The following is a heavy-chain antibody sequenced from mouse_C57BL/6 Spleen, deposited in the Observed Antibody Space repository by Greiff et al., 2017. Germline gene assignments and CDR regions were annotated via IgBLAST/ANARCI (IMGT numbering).Heavy chain of an antibody. CDR3: AREGYGWYFDV. CDR2: IYPGDGDT. V-gene: IGHV1-82*01. D-gene: IGHD3-1*01. Sequence: QVQLQQSGPELVKPGASVKISCKASGYAFSSSWMNWVKQRPGKGLEWIGRIYPGDGDTNYNGKFKGKATLTADKSSSTAYMQLSSLTSEDSAVYFCAREGYGWYFDVWGTGTTVTVSS. CDR1: GYAFSSSW. J-gene: IGHJ1*03.